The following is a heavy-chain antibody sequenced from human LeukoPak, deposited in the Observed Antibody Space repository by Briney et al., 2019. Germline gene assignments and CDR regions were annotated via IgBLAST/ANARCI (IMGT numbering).Heavy chain of an antibody. D-gene: IGHD1-26*01. CDR3: ARDLSGTYPFDL. V-gene: IGHV3-48*02. CDR2: ISGSSSTI. J-gene: IGHJ4*02. Sequence: GGSLRLSCVASRFIFSMFSMNWVRQAPGKGLEWLSHISGSSSTIHYEDSVKGRFTISRDNAKNSLHLQMNSLRDEDTAVYYCARDLSGTYPFDLWGQGTLVTVSS. CDR1: RFIFSMFS.